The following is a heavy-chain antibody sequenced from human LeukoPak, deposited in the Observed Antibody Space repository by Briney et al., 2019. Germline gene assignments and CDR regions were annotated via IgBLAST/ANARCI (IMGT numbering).Heavy chain of an antibody. CDR2: INHSGST. Sequence: SETLSLTCAVYGGSCSGYYWSWIRQPPGKGLEWIGEINHSGSTNYNPSLKSRVTISVDTSKNQFSLKLSSVTAADTAVYYCARLERRNDYWGQGTLVTVSS. CDR3: ARLERRNDY. V-gene: IGHV4-34*01. CDR1: GGSCSGYY. J-gene: IGHJ4*02. D-gene: IGHD1-1*01.